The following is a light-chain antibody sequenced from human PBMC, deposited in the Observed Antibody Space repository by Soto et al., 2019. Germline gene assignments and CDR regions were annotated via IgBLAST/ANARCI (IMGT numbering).Light chain of an antibody. Sequence: EIVLTQSPATLSLSPGESATLSCRASQSVSSSLAWYQQKAGQAPRLLIYDASNRATGIPARFSGSGSGTDFTVTTSSLGPEDFAIYYCQQRVDWPRTFGQGTKLEIK. CDR3: QQRVDWPRT. J-gene: IGKJ2*01. V-gene: IGKV3-11*01. CDR2: DAS. CDR1: QSVSSS.